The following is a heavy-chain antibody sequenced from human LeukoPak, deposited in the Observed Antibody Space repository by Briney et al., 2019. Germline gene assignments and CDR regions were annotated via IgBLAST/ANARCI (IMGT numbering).Heavy chain of an antibody. CDR2: ISGSGGST. CDR1: GFTFSSYA. J-gene: IGHJ4*02. D-gene: IGHD4-11*01. Sequence: GGSLRLSCAASGFTFSSYAMSRVRQAPGKGLEWVSAISGSGGSTYYADSVKGRFTISRDNSKNTLYLQMNSLRAEDTAVYYCAREISLDYSNLFDYWGQGTLVTVSS. V-gene: IGHV3-23*01. CDR3: AREISLDYSNLFDY.